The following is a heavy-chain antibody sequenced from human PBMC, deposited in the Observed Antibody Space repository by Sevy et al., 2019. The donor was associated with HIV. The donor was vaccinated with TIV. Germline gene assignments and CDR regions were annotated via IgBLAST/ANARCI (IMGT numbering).Heavy chain of an antibody. Sequence: GGSLRLSCATSGFTFSSYWMHWVRQAPGKGLVWVSRINTDGSSTTYADSVKGRFTISRNNAENTLYLQMNSLRAEDTAVYYCERSSGSYFDWGQGTLVTVSS. V-gene: IGHV3-74*01. CDR1: GFTFSSYW. CDR3: ERSSGSYFD. D-gene: IGHD3-10*01. CDR2: INTDGSST. J-gene: IGHJ4*02.